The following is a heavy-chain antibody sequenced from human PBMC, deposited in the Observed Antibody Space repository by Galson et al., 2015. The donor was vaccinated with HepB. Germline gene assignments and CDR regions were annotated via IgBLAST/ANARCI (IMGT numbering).Heavy chain of an antibody. V-gene: IGHV4-61*02. CDR3: ARLSLRGDTAMVYDY. J-gene: IGHJ4*02. D-gene: IGHD5-18*01. Sequence: TLSLTCTVSGGSISSSSYYWSWIRQPAGTGLEWIGRIYTSGSTNYNPSLKSRVTMSVDTSKNQFSLRLSSVTAADTAVYYCARLSLRGDTAMVYDYWGQGTLVTVSS. CDR1: GGSISSSSYY. CDR2: IYTSGST.